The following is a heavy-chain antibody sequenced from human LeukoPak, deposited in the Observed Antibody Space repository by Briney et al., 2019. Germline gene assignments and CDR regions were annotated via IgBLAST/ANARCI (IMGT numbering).Heavy chain of an antibody. CDR1: GFTFSSYG. D-gene: IGHD2-15*01. J-gene: IGHJ4*02. CDR3: AKDLNRYCSGGSCYFYDY. CDR2: IRYDGSNK. V-gene: IGHV3-30*02. Sequence: PGGSLRLSCAGSGFTFSSYGMHWVRQAPGKGLEWVAFIRYDGSNKYYADSVKGRFTISRDNSKNTLYLQMNSLRAEDTAVYYCAKDLNRYCSGGSCYFYDYWGQGTLVTVSS.